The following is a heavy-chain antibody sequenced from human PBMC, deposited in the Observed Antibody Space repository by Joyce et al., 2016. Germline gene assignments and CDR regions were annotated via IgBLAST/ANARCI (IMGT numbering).Heavy chain of an antibody. D-gene: IGHD5-24*01. CDR2: ITLGGSR. V-gene: IGHV1-46*01. Sequence: QAQLVQSGAEVKKPGASVKVSCKATGLTISNNYIHWVRQAPGQGLEWVGKITLGGSRSNAQKLQGRVTMNRDTSIKVVYLELSSLRYDDTAVYYCAARPADIDGFVGWGQGTLVTVSS. CDR1: GLTISNNY. J-gene: IGHJ4*02. CDR3: AARPADIDGFVG.